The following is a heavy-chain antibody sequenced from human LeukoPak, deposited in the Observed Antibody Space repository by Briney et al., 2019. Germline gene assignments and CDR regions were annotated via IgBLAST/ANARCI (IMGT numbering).Heavy chain of an antibody. CDR3: AKDQGVVVPAVDAFDI. CDR2: ISSSGSTI. D-gene: IGHD2-2*01. CDR1: GFTFSDYY. Sequence: GGSLRLSCAASGFTFSDYYMTWIRQAPGKGLEWVSYISSSGSTIYYADSVKGRFTISRDNAENSLYLQMNSLRAEDTAVYYCAKDQGVVVPAVDAFDIWGQGTMVTVSS. V-gene: IGHV3-11*01. J-gene: IGHJ3*02.